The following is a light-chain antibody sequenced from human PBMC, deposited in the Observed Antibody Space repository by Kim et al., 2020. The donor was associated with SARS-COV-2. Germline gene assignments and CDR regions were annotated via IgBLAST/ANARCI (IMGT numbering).Light chain of an antibody. CDR2: GKN. Sequence: VALGQTVRNTCQGDSLRSYYATWYQQKPGQAPILVIYGKNNRPSGIPDRFSGSSSGNTASLTITGTQAGDEADYYCNSRDSNDNVVFGGVTKLTVL. CDR1: SLRSYY. V-gene: IGLV3-19*01. CDR3: NSRDSNDNVV. J-gene: IGLJ2*01.